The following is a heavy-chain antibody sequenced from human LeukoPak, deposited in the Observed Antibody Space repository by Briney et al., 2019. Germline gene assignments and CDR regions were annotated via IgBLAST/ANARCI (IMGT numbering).Heavy chain of an antibody. CDR3: ARDFAWGSGGAPIDDNWLDP. D-gene: IGHD7-27*01. CDR1: GYIFSNYG. CDR2: ISSGGNT. V-gene: IGHV1-18*01. J-gene: IGHJ5*02. Sequence: ASVKVSCKATGYIFSNYGISWVRQAPGHGLEWMGWISSGGNTNYAPKFQDRATMTTDTSTSTAYMELRSLRFDDTAVYYCARDFAWGSGGAPIDDNWLDPWGQGTLVTVSS.